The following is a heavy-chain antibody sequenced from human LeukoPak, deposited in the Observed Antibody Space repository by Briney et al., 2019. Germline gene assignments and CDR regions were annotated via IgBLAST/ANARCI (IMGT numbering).Heavy chain of an antibody. CDR3: ARVERGYEE. Sequence: GGSLRLSRAASGFTFSRYDLSWVRQAPGKGLEWVANIKQDGSEKYYVDSVKGRFTISRDNAKNSLYLQMNSLRAEDTAVYYCARVERGYEEWGQGTLVTVSS. J-gene: IGHJ4*02. CDR2: IKQDGSEK. CDR1: GFTFSRYD. D-gene: IGHD1-1*01. V-gene: IGHV3-7*01.